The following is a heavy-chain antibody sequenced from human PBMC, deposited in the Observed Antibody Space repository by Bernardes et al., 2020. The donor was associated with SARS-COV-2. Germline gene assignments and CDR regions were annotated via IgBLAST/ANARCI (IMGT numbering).Heavy chain of an antibody. Sequence: GGSLRLSCAASGFTFSSYAMTWVRQAPGKGLEWVSAISGSAGSTYYADSVKGRFTISRDNSRNTLFLQMNSLRAEDTAVYYCARGRPTDYYSYYYYALDVWGQGTTVTVSS. D-gene: IGHD3-9*01. V-gene: IGHV3-23*01. CDR3: ARGRPTDYYSYYYYALDV. CDR1: GFTFSSYA. J-gene: IGHJ6*02. CDR2: ISGSAGST.